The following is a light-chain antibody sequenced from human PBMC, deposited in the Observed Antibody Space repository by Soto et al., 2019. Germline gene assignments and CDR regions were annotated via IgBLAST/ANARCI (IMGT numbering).Light chain of an antibody. V-gene: IGLV1-51*01. CDR2: DDN. Sequence: GLTQPPSVSAAPGQKVTISCSGSSSNIGGNSVSWYQQLPGTAPKLLIYDDNKRPSGIPDRFSGSKSGTSATLGITGFQTGDAADYYCGSWDSSLSAYVFGTGTRSPS. CDR3: GSWDSSLSAYV. J-gene: IGLJ1*01. CDR1: SSNIGGNS.